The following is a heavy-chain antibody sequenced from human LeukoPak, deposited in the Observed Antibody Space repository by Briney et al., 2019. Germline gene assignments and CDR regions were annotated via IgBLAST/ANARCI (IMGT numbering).Heavy chain of an antibody. Sequence: GGSLRLSCAASGFTFSDYYMSWIRQAPGKGLEWVSYISSSGSTIYYADSVKGRFTISRDNAKNSLYLQMNSLRAEDTAVYYCARDREYQLLPDAFDIWGQGTMVTVSS. V-gene: IGHV3-11*04. D-gene: IGHD2-2*01. J-gene: IGHJ3*02. CDR1: GFTFSDYY. CDR2: ISSSGSTI. CDR3: ARDREYQLLPDAFDI.